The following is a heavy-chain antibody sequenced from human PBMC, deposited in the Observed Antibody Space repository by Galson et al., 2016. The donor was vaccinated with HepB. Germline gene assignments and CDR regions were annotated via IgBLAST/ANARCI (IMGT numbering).Heavy chain of an antibody. D-gene: IGHD3-10*01. CDR3: ARGPDYYGSGYGFDY. CDR1: GFTFSPYG. J-gene: IGHJ4*02. CDR2: IWYDGNNK. Sequence: SLRLSCAVSGFTFSPYGMHWVRQAPGKGLEWVAVIWYDGNNKYYADSVKGRFTISRDSSKKTLHLQMNSLRAEDTAAYYCARGPDYYGSGYGFDYWGQGTLVTVSS. V-gene: IGHV3-33*01.